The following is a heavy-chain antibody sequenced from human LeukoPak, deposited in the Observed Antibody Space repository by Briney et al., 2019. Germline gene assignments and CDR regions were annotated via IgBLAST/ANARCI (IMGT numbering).Heavy chain of an antibody. V-gene: IGHV1-69*04. J-gene: IGHJ6*02. CDR3: ARLYGDYVNYYYGMDV. CDR2: ITPIVDIA. Sequence: GASVKVSCKASGGSFSNYAFSWVRQAPGQGLEWMGRITPIVDIATYIQKFQGRVTITANKFTSTAYMELSSLTSEDTAVYYCARLYGDYVNYYYGMDVWGQGTTVTVSS. CDR1: GGSFSNYA. D-gene: IGHD4-17*01.